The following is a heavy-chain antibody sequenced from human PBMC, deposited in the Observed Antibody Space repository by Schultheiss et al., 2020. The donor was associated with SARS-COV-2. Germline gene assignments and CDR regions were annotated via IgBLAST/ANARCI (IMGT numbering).Heavy chain of an antibody. J-gene: IGHJ4*02. Sequence: SQTLSLTCAVSGGSISSSNWWSWVRQHPGKGLEWIGYIYYSGSTYYNPSLKSRVTISVDTSKNQFSLRLSSVTAADTAVYYCARNRGDIEGPPYFDYWGLGTLVTVSS. CDR3: ARNRGDIEGPPYFDY. CDR2: IYYSGST. CDR1: GGSISSSNW. V-gene: IGHV4-31*11. D-gene: IGHD3-16*01.